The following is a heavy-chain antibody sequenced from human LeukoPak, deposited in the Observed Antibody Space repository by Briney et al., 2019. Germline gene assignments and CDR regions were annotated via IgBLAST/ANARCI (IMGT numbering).Heavy chain of an antibody. CDR1: GFIFINYA. D-gene: IGHD2-21*01. Sequence: AGGSLRLSCAASGFIFINYAMSWVRQAPGKGLEGVSGISCPGGSTYYADSVKGRFTISRDNSKNTLYLQMNSLRAEDTAVYYCAKDSWSFHDAFDIWGQGTMVTVSS. V-gene: IGHV3-23*01. CDR3: AKDSWSFHDAFDI. CDR2: ISCPGGST. J-gene: IGHJ3*02.